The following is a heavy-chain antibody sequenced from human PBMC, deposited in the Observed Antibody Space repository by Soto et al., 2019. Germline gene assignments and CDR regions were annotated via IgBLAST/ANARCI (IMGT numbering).Heavy chain of an antibody. D-gene: IGHD2-21*02. J-gene: IGHJ3*02. CDR2: IYPGDSDT. V-gene: IGHV5-51*01. CDR1: GYSFTSYW. Sequence: GESLKISCKGSGYSFTSYWIGWVRQMPGKGLEWMGIIYPGDSDTRYSPSFQGQVTISADKSISTAYLQWSSLKASDTAMYYCARQGAYCGGDCPDAFDIWGQGTMVTVSS. CDR3: ARQGAYCGGDCPDAFDI.